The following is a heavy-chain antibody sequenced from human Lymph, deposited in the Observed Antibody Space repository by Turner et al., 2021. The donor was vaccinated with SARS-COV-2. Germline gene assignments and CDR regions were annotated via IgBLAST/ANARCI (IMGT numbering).Heavy chain of an antibody. D-gene: IGHD3-22*01. V-gene: IGHV3-21*01. CDR2: MSSSSSYI. CDR1: GFSFSRYS. Sequence: EVQLVESGGGLVKPGGSLRLSCAASGFSFSRYSMNWVRQARGKGLEWVSSMSSSSSYIYYADSVKGGFTISRDSAKNSLYLQMNSLRAEDTAVYYCARERYDSSGSESYYFDYWGQGTLVTVSS. CDR3: ARERYDSSGSESYYFDY. J-gene: IGHJ4*02.